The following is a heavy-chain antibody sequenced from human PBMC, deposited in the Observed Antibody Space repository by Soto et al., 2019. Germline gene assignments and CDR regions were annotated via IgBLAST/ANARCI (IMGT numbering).Heavy chain of an antibody. Sequence: SVKVACKASAGSLSSYIFNWVRQAPGQGLEWMGRIIPMGDIVNYSQKFQGRVTITADKSTTTAYVEVSSLTSEDTAVYYCAREGPQSRLEYWG. CDR3: AREGPQSRLEY. V-gene: IGHV1-69*04. CDR1: AGSLSSYI. CDR2: IIPMGDIV. J-gene: IGHJ4*01.